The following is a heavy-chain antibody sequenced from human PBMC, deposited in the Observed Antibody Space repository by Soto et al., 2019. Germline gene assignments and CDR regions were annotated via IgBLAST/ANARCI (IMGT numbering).Heavy chain of an antibody. CDR2: INNSGRS. V-gene: IGHV4-34*01. J-gene: IGHJ6*02. CDR3: AKGLGEYYFGLDV. CDR1: CGSFSGYY. Sequence: SETLSLTCGVYCGSFSGYYWGWIRQPPGKGLEWIGEINNSGRSKYTSPLKSRVTISVDTSKNQFSLKMHSVTAADTATYYCAKGLGEYYFGLDVWGQGTTVTVSS.